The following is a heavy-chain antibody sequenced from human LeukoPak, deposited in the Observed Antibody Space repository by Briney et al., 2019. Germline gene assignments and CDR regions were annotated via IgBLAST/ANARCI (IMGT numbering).Heavy chain of an antibody. J-gene: IGHJ4*02. CDR3: GKGAEYFFDSSGLIDY. CDR1: GFTFSYHW. Sequence: GGSLRLSCEASGFTFSYHWMHWVRQVPGKGLVWVARIQNDGISTTYADSVKGRFTISRDNAKNTLYLQMISLSDEDTAVYYCGKGAEYFFDSSGLIDYWGQGTLVTV. V-gene: IGHV3-74*01. D-gene: IGHD3-22*01. CDR2: IQNDGIST.